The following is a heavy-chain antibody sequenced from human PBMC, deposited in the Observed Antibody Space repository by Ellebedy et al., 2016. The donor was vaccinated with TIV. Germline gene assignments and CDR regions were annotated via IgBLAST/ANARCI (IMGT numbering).Heavy chain of an antibody. CDR2: IYTSGST. CDR3: AGGYSSGWTDY. J-gene: IGHJ4*02. Sequence: MPSETLSLTCTVSGGSISSYYWSWIRQPAGKELEWIGRIYTSGSTNYNPSLQSRVTMSVDTSKNQFSLKLSSVTAADTAVYYCAGGYSSGWTDYWGQGTLVTVSS. CDR1: GGSISSYY. V-gene: IGHV4-4*07. D-gene: IGHD6-19*01.